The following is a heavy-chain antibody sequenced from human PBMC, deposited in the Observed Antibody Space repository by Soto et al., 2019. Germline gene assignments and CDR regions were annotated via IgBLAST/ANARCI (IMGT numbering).Heavy chain of an antibody. CDR2: IYSRGDT. Sequence: XETLWRTGSVSGGPRRSDYWNSLRQPAGKGLEWIGRIYSRGDTNYNPSVKSRVTMSVDTSKNEFSLRLNSVTAADTALYYCAGIGEDVYYGMDVWGQGTTVTVSS. D-gene: IGHD2-21*01. V-gene: IGHV4-4*07. CDR3: AGIGEDVYYGMDV. J-gene: IGHJ6*02. CDR1: GGPRRSDY.